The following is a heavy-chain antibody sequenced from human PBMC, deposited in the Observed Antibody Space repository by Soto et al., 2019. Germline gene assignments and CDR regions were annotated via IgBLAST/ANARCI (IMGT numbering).Heavy chain of an antibody. CDR3: ARDPIRSSWYYYYYGMDV. D-gene: IGHD6-13*01. Sequence: ASVKVSCKASGYTFTSYGISWVRQAPGQGLEWMGWISAYNGNTNYAQKLQGRVTMTTDTSTSTAYMELRSLRSDDTAVYYCARDPIRSSWYYYYYGMDVWGQGTTVTVSS. V-gene: IGHV1-18*01. CDR2: ISAYNGNT. CDR1: GYTFTSYG. J-gene: IGHJ6*02.